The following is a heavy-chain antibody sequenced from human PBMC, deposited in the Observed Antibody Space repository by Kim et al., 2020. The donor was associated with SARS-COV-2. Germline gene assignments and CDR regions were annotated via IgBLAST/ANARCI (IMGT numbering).Heavy chain of an antibody. D-gene: IGHD3-10*01. J-gene: IGHJ4*02. CDR3: ARGAMVRGVITYFDY. V-gene: IGHV3-13*01. Sequence: GSVKGRITTSRENAKNSLYLQMNSLTAGDTAVYYCARGAMVRGVITYFDYWGQGTLVTVSS.